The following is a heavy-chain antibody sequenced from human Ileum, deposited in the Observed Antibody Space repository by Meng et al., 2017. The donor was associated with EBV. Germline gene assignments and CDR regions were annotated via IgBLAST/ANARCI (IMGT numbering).Heavy chain of an antibody. J-gene: IGHJ4*02. CDR2: IHHTEST. Sequence: QGQLQESGPELGKPSGTRSLTCAVSGGSISSSNWWSWVRQAPGKGLEWIGEIHHTESTNYNPSLKSRVTISVDKSKNQFSLKLSSVTAADTAVYYCARESYSDSSGYYSLDYWGQGSLVTVSS. D-gene: IGHD3-22*01. CDR3: ARESYSDSSGYYSLDY. CDR1: GGSISSSNW. V-gene: IGHV4-4*02.